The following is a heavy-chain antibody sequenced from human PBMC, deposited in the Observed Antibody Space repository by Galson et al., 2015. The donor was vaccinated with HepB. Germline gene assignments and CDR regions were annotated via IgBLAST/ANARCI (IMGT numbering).Heavy chain of an antibody. J-gene: IGHJ6*02. CDR2: INTNTGTP. CDR3: ARVTSIYDFSSRAYSYYYYGMDV. Sequence: SCKASGYTFTSYVINWVRQAPGQGLEWMGGINTNTGTPTYAQGFTGRFVFSLDTTVSTAYLQISSLETEDTAVYYCARVTSIYDFSSRAYSYYYYGMDVWGQGTTVAVSS. V-gene: IGHV7-4-1*02. D-gene: IGHD6-19*01. CDR1: GYTFTSYV.